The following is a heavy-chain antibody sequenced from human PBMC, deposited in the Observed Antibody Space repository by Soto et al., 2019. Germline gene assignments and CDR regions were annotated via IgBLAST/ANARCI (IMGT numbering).Heavy chain of an antibody. Sequence: SETLSLTCAVSGGSISSGGYSWSWIRQPPGKGLEWIAYMYYGGNTNYNPSLKSRVTMAVDTSKRQFSLKLRSVTAADTAVYYCATLDTPFAFDVWGQGAMVTVSS. CDR2: MYYGGNT. J-gene: IGHJ3*01. CDR3: ATLDTPFAFDV. CDR1: GGSISSGGYS. D-gene: IGHD5-18*01. V-gene: IGHV4-61*08.